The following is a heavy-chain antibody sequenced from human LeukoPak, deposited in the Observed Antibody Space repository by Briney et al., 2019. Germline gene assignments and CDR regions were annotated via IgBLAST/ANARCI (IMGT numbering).Heavy chain of an antibody. CDR1: GFTFDDYA. D-gene: IGHD3-22*01. Sequence: PGGSLRLSCVASGFTFDDYAMHWVRQAPGKGLEWVSGISWNSGSIGYADSVKGRFTISRDNAKNSLYLQMNSLRAEDTALYYCAKEISPSYDSNPFDIWGQGTMVTVSS. CDR3: AKEISPSYDSNPFDI. CDR2: ISWNSGSI. J-gene: IGHJ3*02. V-gene: IGHV3-9*01.